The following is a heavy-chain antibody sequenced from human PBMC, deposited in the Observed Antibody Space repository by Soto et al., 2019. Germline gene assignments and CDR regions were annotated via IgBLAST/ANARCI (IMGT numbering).Heavy chain of an antibody. D-gene: IGHD1-7*01. J-gene: IGHJ6*02. CDR3: EKAMNGTKMYYGMDV. CDR2: ISGSGDST. Sequence: QTGGSLRLSCAASGFTFSSYAMTWVRQAPGKGLEWVSGISGSGDSTYYADSVKGRFTISRDNSKNTLYLQMNRLRAEDTAVYYCEKAMNGTKMYYGMDVWGQGTTVTVSS. CDR1: GFTFSSYA. V-gene: IGHV3-23*01.